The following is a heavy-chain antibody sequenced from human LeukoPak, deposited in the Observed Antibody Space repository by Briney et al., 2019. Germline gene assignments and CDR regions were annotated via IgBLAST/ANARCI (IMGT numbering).Heavy chain of an antibody. J-gene: IGHJ4*02. Sequence: SVKVSCKASGYTFTSYYMHWVRQAPGQGLEWMGGIIPVFATANYAQKFQGRLTITADESTSTAYMELSSLRSEDTAVYYCAREDDSGTTREWGQGTLVTVSS. CDR3: AREDDSGTTRE. D-gene: IGHD3-22*01. V-gene: IGHV1-69*13. CDR1: GYTFTSYY. CDR2: IIPVFATA.